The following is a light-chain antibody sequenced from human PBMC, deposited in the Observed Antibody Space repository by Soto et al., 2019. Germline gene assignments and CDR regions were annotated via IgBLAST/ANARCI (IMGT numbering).Light chain of an antibody. CDR2: GAS. CDR1: QSINAH. Sequence: EVVMTQSPATLSVSPGERVTLSCRASQSINAHLAWYQQKPGQAPRLLIHGASTRATGIPARFSGSGFGTEFTITISSMQSEDCAIYYCQQYNTWLWTFGQGTKVEI. CDR3: QQYNTWLWT. V-gene: IGKV3-15*01. J-gene: IGKJ1*01.